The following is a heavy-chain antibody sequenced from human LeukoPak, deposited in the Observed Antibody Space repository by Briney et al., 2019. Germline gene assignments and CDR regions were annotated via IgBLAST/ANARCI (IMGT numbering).Heavy chain of an antibody. J-gene: IGHJ4*02. CDR3: AKDWRFGDVDY. D-gene: IGHD3-10*01. Sequence: GGSLRLSCAASGFTFSSYWMSWVRQAPGKGLEWVANIKQDGSEKYYVDSVKGRFTISRDNAKNSLYLQMNSLRAEDTAVYYCAKDWRFGDVDYWGQGTLVTVSS. CDR2: IKQDGSEK. CDR1: GFTFSSYW. V-gene: IGHV3-7*01.